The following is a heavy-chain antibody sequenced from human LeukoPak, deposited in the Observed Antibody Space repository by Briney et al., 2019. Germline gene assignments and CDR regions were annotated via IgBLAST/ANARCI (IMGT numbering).Heavy chain of an antibody. J-gene: IGHJ4*02. CDR1: GFTFDDYA. CDR3: AKDRGITIFGVVITQGLDY. Sequence: QPGRSLRLSCAASGFTFDDYAMHWVRQAPGKGLEWVSGISWNSGSIGYADSVKGRFTISRDNAKNSLYLQMNSLRAEDTAVYYCAKDRGITIFGVVITQGLDYWGQGTLVTVSS. V-gene: IGHV3-9*01. CDR2: ISWNSGSI. D-gene: IGHD3-3*01.